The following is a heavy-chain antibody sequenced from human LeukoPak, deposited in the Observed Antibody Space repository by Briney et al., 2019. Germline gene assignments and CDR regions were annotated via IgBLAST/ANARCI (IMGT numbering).Heavy chain of an antibody. CDR3: ASSIVDYVTLDY. CDR2: IYSGGST. J-gene: IGHJ4*02. D-gene: IGHD2/OR15-2a*01. Sequence: GGSLRLSCAASGFTFTDYYMSWIRQAPGKGLEWVSVIYSGGSTYYADSVKGRFTISRDNSKNTLYLQMNSLRAEDTAVYYCASSIVDYVTLDYWGQGTLVTVSS. V-gene: IGHV3-53*01. CDR1: GFTFTDYY.